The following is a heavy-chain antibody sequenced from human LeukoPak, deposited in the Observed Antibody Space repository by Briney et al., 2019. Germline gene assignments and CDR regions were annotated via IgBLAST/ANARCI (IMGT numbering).Heavy chain of an antibody. Sequence: PSETLSLTCAVYGGSFSGYYWSWIRLPPGKGLEWIGEINHSGSNNYNPSLKSRVTISVDTSKNQFSLKLSSVTAADTAVYYCASGVDTMVRGDRDFDYWGQGTLVTVSS. D-gene: IGHD3-10*01. CDR3: ASGVDTMVRGDRDFDY. V-gene: IGHV4-34*01. CDR2: INHSGSN. CDR1: GGSFSGYY. J-gene: IGHJ4*02.